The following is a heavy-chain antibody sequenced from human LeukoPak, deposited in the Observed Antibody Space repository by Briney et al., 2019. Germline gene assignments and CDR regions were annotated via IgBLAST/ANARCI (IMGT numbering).Heavy chain of an antibody. J-gene: IGHJ4*02. V-gene: IGHV3-48*01. CDR3: ARDLGSSWYGNAGSPFDY. CDR1: GFTFSSYS. CDR2: ISSSSSTI. D-gene: IGHD6-13*01. Sequence: PGGSLRLSCAASGFTFSSYSMNWVRQAPGKGLEWVSYISSSSSTIYYADSVKGRFTISRDNAKNSLYLQMNSLRAEDTAVYYCARDLGSSWYGNAGSPFDYWGQGTLVTVSS.